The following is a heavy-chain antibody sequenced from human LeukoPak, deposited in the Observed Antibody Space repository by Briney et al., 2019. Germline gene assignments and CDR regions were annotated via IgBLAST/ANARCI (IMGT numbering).Heavy chain of an antibody. Sequence: PSETLSLTCTVSGGSISSYYWGWIRQPPGKGLGWIGSIYHSGSTYYNPSLKSRVTISVDTSKNQFSLKLSSVTAADTAVYYCARHRGYCSSSYDYWGQGTLVTVSS. D-gene: IGHD6-13*01. CDR1: GGSISSYY. CDR3: ARHRGYCSSSYDY. V-gene: IGHV4-38-2*02. CDR2: IYHSGST. J-gene: IGHJ4*02.